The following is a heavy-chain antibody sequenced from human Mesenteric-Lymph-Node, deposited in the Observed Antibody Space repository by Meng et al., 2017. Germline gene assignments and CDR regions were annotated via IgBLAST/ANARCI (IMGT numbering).Heavy chain of an antibody. CDR3: ARLDLGLAH. V-gene: IGHV1-69*10. Sequence: QVQLVQSGAEVKKPGSSVKVSCKASGGKFTSFVFNWVRQAPGQGLEWMGGIIHILGTTNYAEKFRGRLTISADTSARTAYMELTSLNSDDTAVYYCARLDLGLAHWGQGTLVTVSS. CDR2: IIHILGTT. CDR1: GGKFTSFV. J-gene: IGHJ4*02. D-gene: IGHD3-16*01.